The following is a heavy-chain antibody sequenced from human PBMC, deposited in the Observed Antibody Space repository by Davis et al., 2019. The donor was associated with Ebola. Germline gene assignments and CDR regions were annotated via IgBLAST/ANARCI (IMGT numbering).Heavy chain of an antibody. CDR3: ARGRKVARMGSWFDS. D-gene: IGHD5-12*01. CDR2: MNPNSGNT. Sequence: ASVKVSCKASGYTFTNYDVHWVRQGTGQGLEWIGWMNPNSGNTGYGQKFQGRVTMTRNTSISTAYMELSSLTSEDTAVYYCARGRKVARMGSWFDSWGQGTTVTVSS. V-gene: IGHV1-8*01. CDR1: GYTFTNYD. J-gene: IGHJ5*01.